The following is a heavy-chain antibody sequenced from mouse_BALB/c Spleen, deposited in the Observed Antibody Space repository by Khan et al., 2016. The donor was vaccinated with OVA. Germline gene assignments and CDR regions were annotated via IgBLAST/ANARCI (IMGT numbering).Heavy chain of an antibody. D-gene: IGHD1-1*01. CDR2: IYPGSGST. Sequence: QVQLQLSGPELVKPGASVKMSCKVSGYTFTDYVISWVKQRTGQGLEWIGEIYPGSGSTYYNEKFKGKATLTADKSSNTVNMQVSSLTSEDSAVFCCARSYDGAWFAYWGQGTLVTVSA. CDR3: ARSYDGAWFAY. CDR1: GYTFTDYV. J-gene: IGHJ3*01. V-gene: IGHV1-81*01.